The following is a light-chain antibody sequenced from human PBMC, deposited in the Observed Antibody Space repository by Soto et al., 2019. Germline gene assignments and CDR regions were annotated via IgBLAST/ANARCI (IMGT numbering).Light chain of an antibody. CDR3: QSYDSSLSGGV. J-gene: IGLJ3*02. Sequence: QPVLTQPPSVSGAPGQRVAISCTGSSSNVGAGYDVHWYQQLPGTAPKLLIYGNSNRPSWVPDRFSGSKSGTSASLAITGIQAEDEADYYCQSYDSSLSGGVFGGGTQLTVL. CDR1: SSNVGAGYD. V-gene: IGLV1-40*01. CDR2: GNS.